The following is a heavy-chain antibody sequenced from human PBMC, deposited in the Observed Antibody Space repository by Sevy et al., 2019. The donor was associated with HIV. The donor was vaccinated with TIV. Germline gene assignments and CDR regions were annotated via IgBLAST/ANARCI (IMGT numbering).Heavy chain of an antibody. V-gene: IGHV3-23*01. J-gene: IGHJ4*02. D-gene: IGHD4-17*01. CDR3: AKAPALRLHDYGDYLIGFDY. CDR2: ISGSGGST. CDR1: GFTFSSYA. Sequence: GGSLRLSCAASGFTFSSYAMSWVRQAPGKGLEWVSAISGSGGSTYYADSVKGRFTISRDNSKNTLYLQMNSLRAEDTAVYYCAKAPALRLHDYGDYLIGFDYWGQGTLVTVSS.